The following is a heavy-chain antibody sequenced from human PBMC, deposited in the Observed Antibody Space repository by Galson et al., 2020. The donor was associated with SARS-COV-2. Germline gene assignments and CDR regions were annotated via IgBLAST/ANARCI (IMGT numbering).Heavy chain of an antibody. CDR2: IYHRGNS. J-gene: IGHJ4*02. V-gene: IGHV4-4*02. CDR1: GDSISSNYW. D-gene: IGHD3-16*02. CDR3: ARSDTLKRYRPIEL. Sequence: SETLSLTCAVSGDSISSNYWWNWVRQPPGKGLEWIGKIYHRGNSIHNPSLESRVTISIDKSRNQFSLKLNSVTAAETAVYYCARSDTLKRYRPIELWGKGTLVTVSS.